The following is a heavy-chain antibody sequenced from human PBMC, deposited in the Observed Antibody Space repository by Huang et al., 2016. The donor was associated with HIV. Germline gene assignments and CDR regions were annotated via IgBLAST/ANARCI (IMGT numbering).Heavy chain of an antibody. CDR2: MSSKAQGGTT. Sequence: EVQLVESGGTLIQPGRSLRLSCTASGFTFGAYGMSWFRQAPGKGLEWVGFMSSKAQGGTTEYAASVKGRFIVSRDDSKNIAYLRMSSLKTEDTAVYYCSTVGGGIDYIGYTSAYYATGGYWGQGTLVTVSS. V-gene: IGHV3-49*03. CDR3: STVGGGIDYIGYTSAYYATGGY. D-gene: IGHD6-19*01. J-gene: IGHJ4*02. CDR1: GFTFGAYG.